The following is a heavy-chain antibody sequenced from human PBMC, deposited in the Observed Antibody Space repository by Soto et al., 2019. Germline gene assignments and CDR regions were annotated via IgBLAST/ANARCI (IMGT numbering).Heavy chain of an antibody. CDR2: ISWSGGSI. D-gene: IGHD2-15*01. V-gene: IGHV3-9*01. J-gene: IGHJ6*02. Sequence: EVQLVESGGGLVQPGRSLRLSCEASGFTFDEYGMHWVRQAPGKGLEWVSGISWSGGSIGYADSVKGRVSISRDNAKKSLYLQMNSLRVEDTALYYCAKSRGGTANGMDAWGQGTTVTVSS. CDR1: GFTFDEYG. CDR3: AKSRGGTANGMDA.